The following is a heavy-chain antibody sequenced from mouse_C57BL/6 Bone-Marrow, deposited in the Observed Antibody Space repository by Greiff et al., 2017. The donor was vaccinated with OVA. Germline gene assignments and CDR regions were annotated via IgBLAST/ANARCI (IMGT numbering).Heavy chain of an antibody. CDR2: ISNGGGST. J-gene: IGHJ2*01. CDR3: ARRGDYVDY. CDR1: GFTFSDYY. Sequence: EVQVVESGGGLVQPGGSLKLSCAASGFTFSDYYMYWVRQTPEKRLEWVAYISNGGGSTYYPDTVKGRFTISRDNAKNTLYLQMSRLKSEDTAMYYCARRGDYVDYWGQGTTLTVSS. V-gene: IGHV5-12*01.